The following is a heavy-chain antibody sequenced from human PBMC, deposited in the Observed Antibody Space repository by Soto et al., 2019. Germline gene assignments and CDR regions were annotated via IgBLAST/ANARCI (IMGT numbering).Heavy chain of an antibody. Sequence: QVQLVQSGAEVQKPGSSVKVSCQASGDTLNNYAINWVRQAPGQGLEWMGGILPIFKTPTYAQKFQGRVTIAADESTSTAYMEVSSLRSDDTAVYFCATLASGGYFFQYWGQGTLVTVSS. J-gene: IGHJ4*02. D-gene: IGHD5-12*01. CDR3: ATLASGGYFFQY. CDR1: GDTLNNYA. V-gene: IGHV1-69*01. CDR2: ILPIFKTP.